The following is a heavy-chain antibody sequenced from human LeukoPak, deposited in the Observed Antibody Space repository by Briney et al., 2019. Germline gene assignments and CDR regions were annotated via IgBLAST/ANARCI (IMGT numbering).Heavy chain of an antibody. D-gene: IGHD3-3*01. CDR1: GYSFTNYW. CDR3: ARRGFGVAAQRYFDP. Sequence: GESLKISCQGSGYSFTNYWIGWVRQMPGKGLEWMGIVYPGDSDTRYSPSFQGQVTISADKSITTAYLQWSSLKASDTAMYFCARRGFGVAAQRYFDPWGRGTLVTVSS. V-gene: IGHV5-51*01. J-gene: IGHJ2*01. CDR2: VYPGDSDT.